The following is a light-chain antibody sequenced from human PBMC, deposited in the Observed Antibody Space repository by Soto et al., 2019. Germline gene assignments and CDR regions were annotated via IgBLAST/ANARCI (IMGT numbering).Light chain of an antibody. V-gene: IGKV3-15*01. Sequence: VVTQSPATLSVSVGERPTLTCRASQSVSSNLAWYQQKPGQAPRVLMYGTSTRATGIPARFSGSGSGTEFTLTISSLQSEDFAVYYCQQHNSWPLTFGGGTKVEIK. J-gene: IGKJ4*01. CDR1: QSVSSN. CDR2: GTS. CDR3: QQHNSWPLT.